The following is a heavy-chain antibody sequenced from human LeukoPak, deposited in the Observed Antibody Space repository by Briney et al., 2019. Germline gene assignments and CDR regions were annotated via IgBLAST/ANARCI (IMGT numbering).Heavy chain of an antibody. D-gene: IGHD5-18*01. CDR2: INPNSGST. Sequence: ASVKVSCRASGYTFTGYYMHWVRQAPGQGLEWMGWINPNSGSTNYAQKFQGRVTMTRDTSISTAYMELSRLRSDDTAVYYCARGPLQLWAGYWGQGTLVTVSS. CDR3: ARGPLQLWAGY. CDR1: GYTFTGYY. V-gene: IGHV1-2*02. J-gene: IGHJ4*02.